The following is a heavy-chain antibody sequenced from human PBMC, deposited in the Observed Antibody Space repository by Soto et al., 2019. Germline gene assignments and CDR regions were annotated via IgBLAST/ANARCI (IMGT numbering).Heavy chain of an antibody. V-gene: IGHV1-18*01. CDR1: GYTFTSYG. CDR2: ISAYNGNT. J-gene: IGHJ4*02. Sequence: QVQLVQSGAEVTKPGASVKVSCKASGYTFTSYGISWQRQAPGQCLEWMGWISAYNGNTNYAQKLQGRVTMTTDTSTSTAYMELRSLRSDDTAVYYCARDAYCGGDCSPGALDYWGQGTLVTVSS. D-gene: IGHD2-21*02. CDR3: ARDAYCGGDCSPGALDY.